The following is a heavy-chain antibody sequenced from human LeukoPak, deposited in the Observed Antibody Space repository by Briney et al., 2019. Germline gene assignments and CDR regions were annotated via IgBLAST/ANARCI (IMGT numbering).Heavy chain of an antibody. CDR3: ARAETTVTTWGAFDI. Sequence: SSETLSLTCTVSGGSISSGDYYWSWIRQPPGKGLEWIGYIYYSGSTYYNPSLKSRVTISVDTSKNQFSLKLSSVTAADTAVYYCARAETTVTTWGAFDIWGQGTMVTVSS. CDR1: GGSISSGDYY. CDR2: IYYSGST. D-gene: IGHD4-17*01. J-gene: IGHJ3*02. V-gene: IGHV4-30-4*01.